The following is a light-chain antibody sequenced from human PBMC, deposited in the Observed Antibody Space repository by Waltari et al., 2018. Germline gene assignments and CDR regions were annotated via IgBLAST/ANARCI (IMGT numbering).Light chain of an antibody. J-gene: IGKJ4*01. CDR2: DVS. CDR1: QSVSSY. V-gene: IGKV3-11*01. Sequence: EIVLTQSPATLSLSPGERATLPCRASQSVSSYLAWYQQKPGQAPRLLIYDVSNRATGSPARFSGSGSGTDFTLTISSLESEDFTVYYCQQRGNWPLTFGGGTKVEIK. CDR3: QQRGNWPLT.